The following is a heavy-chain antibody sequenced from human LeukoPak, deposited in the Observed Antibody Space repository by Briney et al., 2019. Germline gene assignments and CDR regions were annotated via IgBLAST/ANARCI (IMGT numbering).Heavy chain of an antibody. Sequence: GGSLRLSCAASGFTFSSYWMSCVRQAPGKGLEWVANIKQDGSDKYYVDSVKGRFTISRDTAKNSLYLQMNSLRAEDTAVYYCARDPYDSRCGLCYFDYWGQGNPVTVSS. CDR1: GFTFSSYW. V-gene: IGHV3-7*01. CDR2: IKQDGSDK. CDR3: ARDPYDSRCGLCYFDY. D-gene: IGHD3-22*01. J-gene: IGHJ4*02.